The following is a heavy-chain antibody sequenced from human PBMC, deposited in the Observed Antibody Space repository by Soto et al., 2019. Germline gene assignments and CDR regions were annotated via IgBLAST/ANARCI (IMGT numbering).Heavy chain of an antibody. Sequence: EVQLVESGGGLVQPGGSLRLSCAASGFTFSSYWMYWVRQAPGKGLEWVSHMNNDGSYTIYAASVKGRFTFSRDNAKNTLYLQMNSLRAEDTAVYYCVRGGYMHACDIWGQGTMVTVSS. J-gene: IGHJ3*02. V-gene: IGHV3-74*01. D-gene: IGHD6-13*01. CDR1: GFTFSSYW. CDR3: VRGGYMHACDI. CDR2: MNNDGSYT.